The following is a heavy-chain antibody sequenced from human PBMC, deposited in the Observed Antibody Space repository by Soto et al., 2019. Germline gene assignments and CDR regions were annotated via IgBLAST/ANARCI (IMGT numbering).Heavy chain of an antibody. CDR2: MNPNSGNT. Sequence: ASVQVFCKASGYTFTSYDINWVRQATGQGLEWMGWMNPNSGNTGYAQKFQGRVTMTRNTSISTAYMELSSLRSEDTAVYYCARGSRYSSGWGPSYYYYGMDVWGQGTTVTVSS. CDR3: ARGSRYSSGWGPSYYYYGMDV. V-gene: IGHV1-8*01. D-gene: IGHD6-19*01. J-gene: IGHJ6*02. CDR1: GYTFTSYD.